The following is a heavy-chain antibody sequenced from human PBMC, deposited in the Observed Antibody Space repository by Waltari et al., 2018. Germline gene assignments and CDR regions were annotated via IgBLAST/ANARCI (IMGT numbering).Heavy chain of an antibody. J-gene: IGHJ5*02. CDR3: ARRITMIVVVINWFDP. Sequence: QVQLQQWGAGLLKPSETLSLTCAVYGGSFSGYYWSWIRQPPGKGLEWIGEINHRVSTNNNPALKSRVTISVDTSKNQFSLKLSCVTAADTAVYYCARRITMIVVVINWFDPWGQGTLVTVSS. CDR1: GGSFSGYY. V-gene: IGHV4-34*01. D-gene: IGHD3-22*01. CDR2: INHRVST.